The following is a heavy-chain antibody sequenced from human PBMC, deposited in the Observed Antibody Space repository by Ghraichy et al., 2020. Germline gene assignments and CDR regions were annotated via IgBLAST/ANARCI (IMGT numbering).Heavy chain of an antibody. CDR2: IKSKTDGGTT. D-gene: IGHD3-22*01. V-gene: IGHV3-15*01. Sequence: GGSLRLSCAASGFTFSNAWMSWVRQAPGKGLEWVGRIKSKTDGGTTDYAAPVKGRFTISRDDSKNTLYLQMNSLKTEDTAVYYCTTSRGRLFSKRDPGLDYWGQGTLVTVSS. CDR3: TTSRGRLFSKRDPGLDY. CDR1: GFTFSNAW. J-gene: IGHJ4*02.